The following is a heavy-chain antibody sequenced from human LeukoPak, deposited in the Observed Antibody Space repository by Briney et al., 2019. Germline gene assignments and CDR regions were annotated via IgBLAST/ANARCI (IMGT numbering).Heavy chain of an antibody. Sequence: PSETLSLTCTVSGGSISYFYWSWIRQPAGKGLEWIGRIYTSGSTNYNPSLKSRVTMSVDTSKNQFSLKLSSVTAADTAVYYCARDLEYSSGWYRNAFDTWGQGTMVTVSS. CDR3: ARDLEYSSGWYRNAFDT. V-gene: IGHV4-4*07. J-gene: IGHJ3*02. CDR2: IYTSGST. D-gene: IGHD6-19*01. CDR1: GGSISYFY.